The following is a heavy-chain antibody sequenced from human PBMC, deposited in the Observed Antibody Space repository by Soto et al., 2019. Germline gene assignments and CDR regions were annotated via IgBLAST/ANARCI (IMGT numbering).Heavy chain of an antibody. CDR1: GFIFNNYA. D-gene: IGHD5-18*01. Sequence: PXGSLLLACSASGFIFNNYAMTWVRQAAGKGLEWVSTVTASGGGTFYANSVKGRFTISRDNSRNTLHLQMSSLRVEDTALYYCAKALVPALTAKFGYWGQGTMVTVSS. CDR3: AKALVPALTAKFGY. J-gene: IGHJ4*02. V-gene: IGHV3-23*01. CDR2: VTASGGGT.